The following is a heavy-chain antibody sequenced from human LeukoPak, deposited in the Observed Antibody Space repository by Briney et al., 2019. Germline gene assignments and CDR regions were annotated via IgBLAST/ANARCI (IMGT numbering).Heavy chain of an antibody. CDR1: GGSISSGSYY. CDR2: IYTSGST. D-gene: IGHD3-3*01. CDR3: ARSGYSNFDY. J-gene: IGHJ4*02. V-gene: IGHV4-61*02. Sequence: SQTLSLTCAVSGGSISSGSYYWSWIRQPAGKGLEWIGRIYTSGSTNYNPSLKSRVTISVDTSKNQFSLKLSSVTAADTAVYYCARSGYSNFDYWGQGTLVTVSS.